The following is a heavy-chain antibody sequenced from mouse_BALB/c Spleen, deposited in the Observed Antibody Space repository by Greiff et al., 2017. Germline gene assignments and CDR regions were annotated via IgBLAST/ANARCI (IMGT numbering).Heavy chain of an antibody. V-gene: IGHV2-6-2*01. J-gene: IGHJ4*01. CDR2: IWSDGST. Sequence: QVQLQQSGPDLVAPSQSLSITCTVSGFSLTSYGVHWVRQPPGKGLEWLVVIWSDGSTTYNSALKSRLSISKDNSKSQVFLKMNSLQTDDTAMYYCARQGEEGLLRLHYAMDYWGQGTSVTVSS. CDR1: GFSLTSYG. CDR3: ARQGEEGLLRLHYAMDY. D-gene: IGHD1-2*01.